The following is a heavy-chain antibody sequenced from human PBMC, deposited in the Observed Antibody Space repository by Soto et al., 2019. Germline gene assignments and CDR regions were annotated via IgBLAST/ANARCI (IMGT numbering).Heavy chain of an antibody. D-gene: IGHD6-6*01. CDR2: ISGSGGST. V-gene: IGHV3-23*01. J-gene: IGHJ4*02. Sequence: PGGSLRLSCAASRFTFSSYAMSWVRQAPGKGLEWVSAISGSGGSTYYADSVKGRFTISRDNSKNTLYLQMNSLRAEDTAVYYCAKSTGMYSSSYFDYWGQGTLVTVSS. CDR3: AKSTGMYSSSYFDY. CDR1: RFTFSSYA.